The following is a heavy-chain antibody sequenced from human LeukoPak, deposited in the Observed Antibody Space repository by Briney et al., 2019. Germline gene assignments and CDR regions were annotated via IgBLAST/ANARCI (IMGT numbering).Heavy chain of an antibody. J-gene: IGHJ4*02. D-gene: IGHD2-2*01. CDR2: IYYSGST. Sequence: PSETLSLTCTVSGGSISSSSYYWGWIRQPPGKGLEWIGSIYYSGSTYYNPSLKSRVTISVDTSKNQFSLKLSSVTAADTAVYYCAREEYQLLVGYYFDYWGQGTLVTVSS. V-gene: IGHV4-39*02. CDR3: AREEYQLLVGYYFDY. CDR1: GGSISSSSYY.